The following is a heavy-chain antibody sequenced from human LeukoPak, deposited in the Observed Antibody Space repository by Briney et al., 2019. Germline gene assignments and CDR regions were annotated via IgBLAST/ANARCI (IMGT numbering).Heavy chain of an antibody. J-gene: IGHJ4*02. CDR1: GGSFSGYY. V-gene: IGHV4-34*01. CDR3: ARAPAAVRRIDY. Sequence: SGTLSLTCAVYGGSFSGYYWSWIRQPPGKGLEWIGEINHSGSTNYNPSLKSRVTISVDTSKNQFSLKLSSVTAADTAVYYCARAPAAVRRIDYWGQGTLVTVSS. D-gene: IGHD6-13*01. CDR2: INHSGST.